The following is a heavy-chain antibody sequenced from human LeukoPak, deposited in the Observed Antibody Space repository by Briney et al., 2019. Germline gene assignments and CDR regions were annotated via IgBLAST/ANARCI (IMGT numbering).Heavy chain of an antibody. CDR3: AREGGYSYGSDNWFDP. V-gene: IGHV1-69*01. J-gene: IGHJ5*02. Sequence: SVKGSCKASGGTFSSYAISWVRQAPGQGLEWMGGIIPIFGTANYAQKFQGRVTITADESTSTAYMELSSLRSEDTAVYYCAREGGYSYGSDNWFDPWGQGTLVTVSS. D-gene: IGHD5-18*01. CDR1: GGTFSSYA. CDR2: IIPIFGTA.